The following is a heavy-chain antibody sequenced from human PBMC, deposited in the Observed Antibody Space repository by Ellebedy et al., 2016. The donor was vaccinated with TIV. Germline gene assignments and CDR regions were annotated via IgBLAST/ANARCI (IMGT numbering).Heavy chain of an antibody. Sequence: AASVKVSCKASGGTFSSYAISWVRQAPGQGLEWMGRIIPIIGIANYAQKFQGRVTITADKSTSTAYMELRSLRSDDTAVYYCARDSAVAPYYYDSSGHYYYGMDVWGQGTTVTVSS. CDR3: ARDSAVAPYYYDSSGHYYYGMDV. D-gene: IGHD3-22*01. J-gene: IGHJ6*02. CDR1: GGTFSSYA. V-gene: IGHV1-69*04. CDR2: IIPIIGIA.